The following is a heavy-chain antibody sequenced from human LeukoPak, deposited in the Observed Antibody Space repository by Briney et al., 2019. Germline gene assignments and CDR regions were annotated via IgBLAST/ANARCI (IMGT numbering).Heavy chain of an antibody. V-gene: IGHV4-59*12. D-gene: IGHD5-18*01. CDR1: GGSISSYY. CDR2: IYYSGST. J-gene: IGHJ4*02. CDR3: ARGIDTAMVFFDY. Sequence: SETLSLTCTVSGGSISSYYWSWIRQPPGKGLEWIGYIYYSGSTNYNPSLKSRVTISVDTSKNQFSLKLSSVTAAGTAVYYCARGIDTAMVFFDYWGQGTLVTVSS.